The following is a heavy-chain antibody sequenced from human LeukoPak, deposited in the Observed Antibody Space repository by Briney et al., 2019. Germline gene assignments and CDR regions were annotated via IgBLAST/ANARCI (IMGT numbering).Heavy chain of an antibody. V-gene: IGHV4-59*01. CDR3: ARDGGYTSGWFD. J-gene: IGHJ4*02. CDR2: IYYSGST. CDR1: GGSISSYS. D-gene: IGHD6-19*01. Sequence: LETLSLTCTVSGGSISSYSWSWIRQPPGKGLEWIGYIYYSGSTNNNPSLKSRVTISLDTSKNQFSLKLSSVTAADTAVYYCARDGGYTSGWFDWGQGTLVTVSS.